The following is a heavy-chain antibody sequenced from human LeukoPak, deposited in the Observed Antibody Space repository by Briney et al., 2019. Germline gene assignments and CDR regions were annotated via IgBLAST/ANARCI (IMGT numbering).Heavy chain of an antibody. D-gene: IGHD4/OR15-4a*01. J-gene: IGHJ3*02. CDR3: ATDISRGALVDAFDI. V-gene: IGHV1-24*01. CDR1: GYTLTELS. Sequence: GASVKVSCKVSGYTLTELSMHWVRQAPGKGLEWMGGFDPEDGETIYAQKFQGRVTMTEDTFTDTAYMELSSLRSEDTAVYYCATDISRGALVDAFDIWGQGTMVTVSS. CDR2: FDPEDGET.